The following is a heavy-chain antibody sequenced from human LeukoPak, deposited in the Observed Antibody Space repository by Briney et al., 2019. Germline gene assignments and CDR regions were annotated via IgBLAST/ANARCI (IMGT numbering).Heavy chain of an antibody. CDR2: ISSSGSTI. D-gene: IGHD3-10*01. CDR1: GFTFSSYA. V-gene: IGHV3-48*03. Sequence: GGSLRLSCAASGFTFSSYAMNWVRQAPGKGLEWVSYISSSGSTIYYADSVKGRFTISRDNAKNSLYLQMNSLRAEDTAVYYCASSGSGSYHYYYYYMDVWGKGTTVTISS. CDR3: ASSGSGSYHYYYYYMDV. J-gene: IGHJ6*03.